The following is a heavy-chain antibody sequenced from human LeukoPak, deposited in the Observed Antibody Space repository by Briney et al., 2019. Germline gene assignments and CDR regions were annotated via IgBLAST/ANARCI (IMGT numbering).Heavy chain of an antibody. J-gene: IGHJ4*02. D-gene: IGHD2-15*01. CDR1: GFTFSSYA. Sequence: GGSLRLSCAASGFTFSSYAMHWVRQAPGKGLEWVAVISYDGSNKYYADSVKGRFTISRDNSKNTLYLQMNSLRAEDTAVYYCARDNKDGGYFDYWGQGTLVTVSS. CDR3: ARDNKDGGYFDY. V-gene: IGHV3-30-3*01. CDR2: ISYDGSNK.